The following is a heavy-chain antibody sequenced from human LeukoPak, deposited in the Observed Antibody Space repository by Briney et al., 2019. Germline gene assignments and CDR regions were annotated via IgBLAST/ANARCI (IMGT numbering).Heavy chain of an antibody. CDR3: AKDSPGFGIVFDS. CDR1: GFTFSSYW. Sequence: GGSLRLSCAASGFTFSSYWMSWVRQAPGKGLEWVSGIRETGGGTKYADSVKGRFTISRDNSKNTVYLQMNSLRAEDTAVYYCAKDSPGFGIVFDSWGQGTLVTVSS. J-gene: IGHJ4*02. CDR2: IRETGGGT. V-gene: IGHV3-23*01. D-gene: IGHD3-16*01.